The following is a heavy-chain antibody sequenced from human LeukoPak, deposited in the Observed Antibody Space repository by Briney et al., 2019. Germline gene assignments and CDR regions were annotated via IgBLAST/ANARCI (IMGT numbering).Heavy chain of an antibody. CDR3: ARSDGISMVRGVQNWFDP. Sequence: ASVKVSCKASGYTFTNYGINWVRQAPGQGLEWMGWISAYNGNTNYEQKLQGRVTMTTDTSTTTVYMELRSLRSDDTAVYYCARSDGISMVRGVQNWFDPWGQGTLVTVSS. D-gene: IGHD3-10*01. J-gene: IGHJ5*02. CDR2: ISAYNGNT. V-gene: IGHV1-18*01. CDR1: GYTFTNYG.